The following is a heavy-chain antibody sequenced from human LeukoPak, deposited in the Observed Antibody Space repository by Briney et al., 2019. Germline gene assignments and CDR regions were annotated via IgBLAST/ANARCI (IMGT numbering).Heavy chain of an antibody. CDR1: GFTFSSSA. CDR2: ISASGGST. J-gene: IGHJ4*02. Sequence: GGSLRLSCAASGFTFSSSAMIWVRQVPGKGLEWVSGISASGGSTSYADSVRGRFTISRDNSKNTLYVQMNSLRDEDTAVYYCAKDQRWESLRYLDSWGQGTLVTVSS. V-gene: IGHV3-23*01. D-gene: IGHD1-26*01. CDR3: AKDQRWESLRYLDS.